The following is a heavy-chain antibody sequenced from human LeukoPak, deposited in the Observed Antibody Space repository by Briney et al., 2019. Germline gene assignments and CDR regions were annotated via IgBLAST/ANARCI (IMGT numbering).Heavy chain of an antibody. Sequence: GGSLRLSCAVSGFTVSSNDLSWVRQAPGKGLEWVSGIYSGGSTYYADSVKGRFTISRDNSKNTLYLQMNSLRAEDTAVYYCARELAAAGTNDYWGQGTLVTVSS. V-gene: IGHV3-66*01. D-gene: IGHD6-13*01. CDR2: IYSGGST. CDR1: GFTVSSND. CDR3: ARELAAAGTNDY. J-gene: IGHJ4*02.